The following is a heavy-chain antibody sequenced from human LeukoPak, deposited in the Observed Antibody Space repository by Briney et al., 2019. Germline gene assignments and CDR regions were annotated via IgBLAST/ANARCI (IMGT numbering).Heavy chain of an antibody. Sequence: KTSETLSLTCTVSGGSISSSSYYWGWIRQPPGKGLEWIGSIYYSGNTYYNPSLKSRVTISVDTSKNQFSLKLSSVTAADTAVYYCARLGRDGYMGEAFDIWGQGTMVTVSS. CDR2: IYYSGNT. J-gene: IGHJ3*02. V-gene: IGHV4-39*01. CDR3: ARLGRDGYMGEAFDI. CDR1: GGSISSSSYY. D-gene: IGHD5-24*01.